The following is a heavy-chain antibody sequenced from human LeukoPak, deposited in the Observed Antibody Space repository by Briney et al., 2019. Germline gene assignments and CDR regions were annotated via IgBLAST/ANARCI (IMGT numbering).Heavy chain of an antibody. CDR2: ISGSGGST. CDR1: GFTISSHY. CDR3: AKIGATVGF. Sequence: GGSLRLSCAASGFTISSHYMTWVRQAPGKGLEWVSSISGSGGSTYYADSVKGRFTISRDNSKNTLYLQMNSLRAEDTAVYYCAKIGATVGFWGQGTLVTVSS. V-gene: IGHV3-23*01. J-gene: IGHJ4*02. D-gene: IGHD2-15*01.